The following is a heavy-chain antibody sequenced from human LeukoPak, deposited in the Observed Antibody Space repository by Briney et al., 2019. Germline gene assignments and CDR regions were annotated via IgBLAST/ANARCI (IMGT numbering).Heavy chain of an antibody. V-gene: IGHV4-34*01. CDR3: ARGRKWERPSYYCDMDV. Sequence: PPETLSLTCAVYGGSFSGYYWTWIRQPPGKGLEWVGEIDHSGSTSYTPSLKSRVTISGDMSKNQFSLKLSSVIAADTAVYYCARGRKWERPSYYCDMDVWGKGTTVTVSS. CDR2: IDHSGST. J-gene: IGHJ6*03. CDR1: GGSFSGYY. D-gene: IGHD1-26*01.